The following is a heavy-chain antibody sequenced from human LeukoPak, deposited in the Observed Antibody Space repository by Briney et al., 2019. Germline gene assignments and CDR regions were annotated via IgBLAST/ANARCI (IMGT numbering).Heavy chain of an antibody. CDR2: INTNTGNP. Sequence: ASVKVSCKASGYTFTGYYMHWVRQAPGQGLEWMGWINTNTGNPTYAQGFTGRFVFSLDTSVSTAYLQISSLKAEDTAVYYCARGLYYDFWSGYFPFWDYWGQGTLVTVSS. CDR1: GYTFTGYY. D-gene: IGHD3-3*01. V-gene: IGHV7-4-1*02. CDR3: ARGLYYDFWSGYFPFWDY. J-gene: IGHJ4*02.